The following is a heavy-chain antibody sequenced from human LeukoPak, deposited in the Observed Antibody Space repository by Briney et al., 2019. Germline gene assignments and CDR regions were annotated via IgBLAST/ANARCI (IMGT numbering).Heavy chain of an antibody. CDR1: GGSISSGSYY. CDR3: ARGLTVVTPPDY. J-gene: IGHJ4*02. V-gene: IGHV4-61*02. Sequence: PSETLSLTXTVSGGSISSGSYYWSRIRQPAGKGLEWIGRIYTSGSTNYNPSLKSRVTISVDTSKNQFSLKLSSVTAADTAVYSCARGLTVVTPPDYWGQGTLVTVSS. D-gene: IGHD4-23*01. CDR2: IYTSGST.